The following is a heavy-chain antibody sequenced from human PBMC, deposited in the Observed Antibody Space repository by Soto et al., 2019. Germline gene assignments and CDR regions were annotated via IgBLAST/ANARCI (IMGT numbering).Heavy chain of an antibody. J-gene: IGHJ4*02. CDR1: GGSISSGGYY. CDR2: IYYTGSP. CDR3: ARDSGWLQLIFSY. Sequence: QVQLQESGPGLVKPSQTLSLTCTVSGGSISSGGYYWSWIRQHPGKALEWIGYIYYTGSPSYTPSLKSRVTISVDTSKNQFSLKLSSVTAADTAVYYCARDSGWLQLIFSYWGQGTLVTVSS. D-gene: IGHD5-12*01. V-gene: IGHV4-31*03.